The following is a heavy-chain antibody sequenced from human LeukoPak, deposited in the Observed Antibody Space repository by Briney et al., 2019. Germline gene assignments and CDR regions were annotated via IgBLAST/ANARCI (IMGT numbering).Heavy chain of an antibody. Sequence: GGSLRLSCAASGFTFDDYAMHWVRQAPGKGLEWVSGISWNSGSIGYVDSVKGRFTISRDNAKNSLYLQMNSLRAEDTALYYCAKSLAMATGPNYWGQGTLVTVSS. CDR3: AKSLAMATGPNY. CDR2: ISWNSGSI. D-gene: IGHD5-18*01. J-gene: IGHJ4*02. CDR1: GFTFDDYA. V-gene: IGHV3-9*01.